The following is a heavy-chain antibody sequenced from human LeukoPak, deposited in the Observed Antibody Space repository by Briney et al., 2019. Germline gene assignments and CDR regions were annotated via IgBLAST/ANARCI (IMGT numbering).Heavy chain of an antibody. D-gene: IGHD3-10*01. CDR1: GFLFSNFW. CDR2: ISGEGSTT. J-gene: IGHJ3*02. CDR3: AKAQYLSFDVFDS. Sequence: PGGPLSLSCGASGFLFSNFWMFGLRQAPGKGPVWVSRISGEGSTTTYADSVKGRFTISRDNAKNMVYLQMNSLRPEDTALYYCAKAQYLSFDVFDSWGQGTMVTVSS. V-gene: IGHV3-74*01.